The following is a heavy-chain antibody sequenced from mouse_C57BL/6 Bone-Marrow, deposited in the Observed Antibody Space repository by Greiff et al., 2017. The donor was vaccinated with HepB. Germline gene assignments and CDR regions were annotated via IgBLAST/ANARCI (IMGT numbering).Heavy chain of an antibody. V-gene: IGHV1-7*01. J-gene: IGHJ2*01. CDR2: INPSSGYT. CDR1: GYTFTSYW. CDR3: ARFYYDNYFDY. D-gene: IGHD2-4*01. Sequence: QVQLKESGAELAKPGASVKLSCKASGYTFTSYWMHWVKQRPGQGLEWIGYINPSSGYTRYNQKFKDKATLTADKSSSTAYMQLSSLTYEDSAVYYCARFYYDNYFDYWGQGTTLTVSS.